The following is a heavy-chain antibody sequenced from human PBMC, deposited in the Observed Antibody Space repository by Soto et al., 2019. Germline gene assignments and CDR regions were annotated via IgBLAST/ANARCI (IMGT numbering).Heavy chain of an antibody. CDR2: INPNSGDT. Sequence: ASVKVSCKASGYTFTGYYVHWVRQAPGQGLEWMGWINPNSGDTYLAQRFQGRVTMNRDTSIGTAYMELRGLTSDDTAEYYCAKGGAIVAAGTRVYLYNAMDVWGQGTTATVYS. D-gene: IGHD1-26*01. CDR1: GYTFTGYY. J-gene: IGHJ6*02. CDR3: AKGGAIVAAGTRVYLYNAMDV. V-gene: IGHV1-2*02.